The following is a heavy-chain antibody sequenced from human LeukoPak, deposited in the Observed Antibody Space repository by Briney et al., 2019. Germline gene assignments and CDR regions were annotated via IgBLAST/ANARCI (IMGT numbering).Heavy chain of an antibody. CDR2: IYYSGST. D-gene: IGHD5-24*01. CDR3: ARGGPRRGEGYFFDY. V-gene: IGHV4-59*12. J-gene: IGHJ4*02. CDR1: GGSISSYY. Sequence: SETLSLTCTVSGGSISSYYWSWIRQPPGKGLEWIAYIYYSGSTNYNPSLKSRVTISVDTSKNQFSLKLSSVTAADTAVYYCARGGPRRGEGYFFDYWGQGTLVTVSS.